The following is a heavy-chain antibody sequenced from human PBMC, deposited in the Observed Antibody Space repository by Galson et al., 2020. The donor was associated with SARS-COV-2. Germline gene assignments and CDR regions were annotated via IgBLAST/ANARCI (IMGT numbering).Heavy chain of an antibody. V-gene: IGHV3-15*01. Sequence: GESLKISCAVSGFTFSTAWMIWVRQAPGKGLEWVGRIKTRSDGETTDYGAPVKGRFIISRDDSKDTLYLHMNSLRTEDTAVYYCAIRFGGLGYMDVWGKVTTVTVSS. CDR3: AIRFGGLGYMDV. J-gene: IGHJ6*04. CDR2: IKTRSDGETT. CDR1: GFTFSTAW. D-gene: IGHD3-10*01.